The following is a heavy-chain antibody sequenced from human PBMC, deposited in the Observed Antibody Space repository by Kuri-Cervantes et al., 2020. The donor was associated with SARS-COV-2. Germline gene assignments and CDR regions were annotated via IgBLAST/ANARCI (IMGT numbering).Heavy chain of an antibody. CDR2: FDPEDGET. V-gene: IGHV1-24*01. Sequence: ASVKVSCKVSGYTLTELSMHWVRQAPGKGLEWMGGFDPEDGETIYAQKFQGRVTITADKSTSTAYMELSSLRSEDTAVYYCARGVVVVPAAIVYYYYGMDVWGQGTTVTVSS. D-gene: IGHD2-2*02. CDR3: ARGVVVVPAAIVYYYYGMDV. J-gene: IGHJ6*02. CDR1: GYTLTELS.